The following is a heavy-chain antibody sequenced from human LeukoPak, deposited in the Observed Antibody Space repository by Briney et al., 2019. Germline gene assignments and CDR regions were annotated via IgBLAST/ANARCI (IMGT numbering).Heavy chain of an antibody. J-gene: IGHJ5*02. V-gene: IGHV2-5*02. D-gene: IGHD3-3*01. CDR3: AHRGLRFLEWLTWFDP. CDR2: IYWDDDK. CDR1: GFSLSTSGVG. Sequence: SGPTLVNPTQTLTLTCTFSGFSLSTSGVGVGWIRQPPGKALEWLAPIYWDDDKRYSPSLKSRLTITKDTSKNQVVLTMTNMDPVDTATYYCAHRGLRFLEWLTWFDPWGQGTLVTVSS.